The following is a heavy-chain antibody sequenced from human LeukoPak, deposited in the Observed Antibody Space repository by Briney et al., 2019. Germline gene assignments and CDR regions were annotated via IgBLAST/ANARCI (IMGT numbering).Heavy chain of an antibody. CDR3: ARVGFKDY. J-gene: IGHJ4*02. Sequence: ASVKVSCKASGGTFSSYAISWVRQAPGQGLEWMGWINPNSGGTNYAQKFQGRVTMTRDTSISTAYMELSRLRSDDTAVYYCARVGFKDYWGQGTLVTVSS. CDR2: INPNSGGT. CDR1: GGTFSSYA. V-gene: IGHV1-2*02.